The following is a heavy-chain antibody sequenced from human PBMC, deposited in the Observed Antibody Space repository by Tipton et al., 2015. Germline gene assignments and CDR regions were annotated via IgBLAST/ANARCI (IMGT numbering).Heavy chain of an antibody. V-gene: IGHV3-74*01. CDR2: INTDGSST. Sequence: GSLRLSCAASGFTFSSYWMHWVRQPPGKGPVWVSRINTDGSSTNYADSVKGRFTISRDNAKNTLHLQMNSLRAEDTAVCYCARGADIFGYYFDFWGQGILVTVSS. J-gene: IGHJ4*02. D-gene: IGHD5-18*01. CDR1: GFTFSSYW. CDR3: ARGADIFGYYFDF.